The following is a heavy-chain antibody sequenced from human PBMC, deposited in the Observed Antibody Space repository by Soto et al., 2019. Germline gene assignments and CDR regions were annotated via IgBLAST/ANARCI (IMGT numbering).Heavy chain of an antibody. J-gene: IGHJ6*03. CDR1: GYSFTSYW. CDR3: ARQETYYYYYMDV. Sequence: GETLKISCKGSGYSFTSYWIGWVRQMPGKGLEWMGIIYPGDSDTRYSPSFQGQVTISADKSISTAYLQWSSLKASDTAMYYWARQETYYYYYMDVWGKGTTVTVSS. CDR2: IYPGDSDT. V-gene: IGHV5-51*01.